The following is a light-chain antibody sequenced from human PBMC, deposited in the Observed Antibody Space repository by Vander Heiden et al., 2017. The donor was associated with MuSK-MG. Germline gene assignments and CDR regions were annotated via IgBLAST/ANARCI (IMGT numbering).Light chain of an antibody. J-gene: IGLJ2*01. V-gene: IGLV3-1*01. CDR1: KLGNRY. CDR3: QARDDSSNVI. CDR2: EDT. Sequence: LTQPPSMAVSPGQTATITCSGDKLGNRYVSWDQQKAGQSPVFVGLEDTKRPSGIPVRFSGSNSGNTVTLTISGTQPMDDASYDCQARDDSSNVIFGGGTKLTVL.